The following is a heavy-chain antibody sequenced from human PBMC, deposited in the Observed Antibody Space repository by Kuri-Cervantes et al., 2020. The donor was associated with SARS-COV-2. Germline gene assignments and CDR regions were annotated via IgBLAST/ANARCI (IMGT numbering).Heavy chain of an antibody. CDR3: AKVSKSSVSDF. D-gene: IGHD6-19*01. CDR2: ISYDGSSR. CDR1: GFTFSSYG. J-gene: IGHJ4*02. Sequence: GGSLRLSCAASGFTFSSYGIHWVRQAPGKGLEWVTFISYDGSSRYYADSVKGRFTISRDNSKNTLWLQMNSLRPDGTAVYYCAKVSKSSVSDFWGQGTLVTVSS. V-gene: IGHV3-30*18.